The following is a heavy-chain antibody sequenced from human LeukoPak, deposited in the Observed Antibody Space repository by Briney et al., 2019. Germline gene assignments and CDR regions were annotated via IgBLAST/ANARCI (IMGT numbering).Heavy chain of an antibody. J-gene: IGHJ6*03. CDR1: GFTFSSCS. Sequence: PGGSLRLSCAASGFTFSSCSMNWVRQAPGKGLEWVSSISSSSSYIYYADSVKGRFTISRDNAKNSLYLQMNSLRAEDTAVYYCARDGRGYSGYDSVYYYYMDVWGKGTTVTVSS. D-gene: IGHD5-12*01. V-gene: IGHV3-21*01. CDR3: ARDGRGYSGYDSVYYYYMDV. CDR2: ISSSSSYI.